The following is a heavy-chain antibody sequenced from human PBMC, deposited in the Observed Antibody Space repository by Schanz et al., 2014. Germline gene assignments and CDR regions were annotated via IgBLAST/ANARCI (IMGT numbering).Heavy chain of an antibody. CDR2: IYSGGDT. CDR3: ARDEGRDGYNLAFDV. Sequence: EVQLVESGGGLVQPGGSLRLSCAASGFSVSSNFMTWVRQAPGKGLEWVSLIYSGGDTNYAGSVKGRFTISRDGSKNTLFLQMNSLRPEDTAVYFCARDEGRDGYNLAFDVWGQGTLVTVSS. V-gene: IGHV3-66*01. J-gene: IGHJ3*01. CDR1: GFSVSSNF. D-gene: IGHD5-12*01.